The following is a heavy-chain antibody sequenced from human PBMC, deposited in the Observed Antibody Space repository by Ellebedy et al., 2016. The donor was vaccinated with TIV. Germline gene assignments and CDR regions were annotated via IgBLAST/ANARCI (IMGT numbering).Heavy chain of an antibody. J-gene: IGHJ6*02. CDR2: ISPTNLYS. CDR1: GFIFGAHY. Sequence: GESLKISCTASGFIFGAHYMNWIRQAPGKGLELISYISPTNLYSNYADSVKGRFTISRDNGQKSVYLHMRSLTTEDTAVYYCARDSRNGGPDTFYHYGLDVWGQGTTVTVAS. D-gene: IGHD7-27*01. V-gene: IGHV3-11*06. CDR3: ARDSRNGGPDTFYHYGLDV.